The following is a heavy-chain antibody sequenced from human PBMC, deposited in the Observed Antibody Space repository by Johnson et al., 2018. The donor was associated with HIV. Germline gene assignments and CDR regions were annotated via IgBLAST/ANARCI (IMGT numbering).Heavy chain of an antibody. CDR1: GFTFSSYG. CDR2: ISYDGSNE. D-gene: IGHD6-25*01. J-gene: IGHJ3*02. V-gene: IGHV3-30*18. Sequence: QVQLVESGGGLVQPGGSLRLSCAASGFTFSSYGMHWVRQAPGKGLEWVAVISYDGSNEYYADSVKGRFTISRDNSKNTVYLEMNSLRAEDTAVYYCAKGGIDAFDIWGQGTMVTVSS. CDR3: AKGGIDAFDI.